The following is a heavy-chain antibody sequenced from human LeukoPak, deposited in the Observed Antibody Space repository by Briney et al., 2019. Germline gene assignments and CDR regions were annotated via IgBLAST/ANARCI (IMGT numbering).Heavy chain of an antibody. CDR3: ARDRWLVRNYMDV. Sequence: SETLSPTCTVSGYSISSGYYWGWIRQPPGKGLEWIGSIYHSGSTYYNPSLKSRVTISVDTSKNQFSLKLTSVTAADTAVYYCARDRWLVRNYMDVWGKGTTVTVSS. CDR2: IYHSGST. CDR1: GYSISSGYY. D-gene: IGHD6-19*01. J-gene: IGHJ6*03. V-gene: IGHV4-38-2*02.